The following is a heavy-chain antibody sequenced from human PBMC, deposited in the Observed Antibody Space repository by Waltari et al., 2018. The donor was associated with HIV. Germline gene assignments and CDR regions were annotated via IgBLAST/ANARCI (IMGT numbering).Heavy chain of an antibody. J-gene: IGHJ3*02. CDR2: IRSDGSDK. Sequence: QVQLVESGGGVVQPGGSVTLSCAATGFSFDIYGMHWVRQAPGKGLEWVAFIRSDGSDKYYGDSVKGRLTISRDSPKNMVFLQMNGLRVEDTAVYYCAKDLESSVYTRGKRRAFDIWGQGTMVTVSS. V-gene: IGHV3-30*02. D-gene: IGHD6-19*01. CDR1: GFSFDIYG. CDR3: AKDLESSVYTRGKRRAFDI.